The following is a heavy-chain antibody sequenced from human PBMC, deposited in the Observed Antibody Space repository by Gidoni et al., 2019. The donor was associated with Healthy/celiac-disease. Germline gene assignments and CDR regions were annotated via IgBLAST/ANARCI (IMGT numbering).Heavy chain of an antibody. V-gene: IGHV1-69*01. Sequence: QVQLVQAGAEVKKPGSSVKVSCKASGGTFSSDAISWVRQAPGQGLEWMGGIIPIFGTANYAQKFQGRVTITADESTSTAYMELSSLRSEDTAVYYCAIRHCGGDCYPPDYYYYYMAVWGKGTTVTVSS. CDR2: IIPIFGTA. CDR1: GGTFSSDA. J-gene: IGHJ6*03. CDR3: AIRHCGGDCYPPDYYYYYMAV. D-gene: IGHD2-21*01.